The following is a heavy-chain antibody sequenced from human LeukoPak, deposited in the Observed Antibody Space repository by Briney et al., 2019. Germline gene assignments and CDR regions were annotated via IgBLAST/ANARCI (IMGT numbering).Heavy chain of an antibody. CDR2: VRYDGNNP. CDR3: ARGSRYGDYPYYCDF. V-gene: IGHV3-30*02. D-gene: IGHD4-17*01. Sequence: GGSLRLSCAASGFTFGSYGMHSVRQAPGRGLDWVAFVRYDGNNPYYSASVKGRFTISRDNSKNTVLLQMNNLRLEDAAVYYCARGSRYGDYPYYCDFWGQGTLVTVSS. CDR1: GFTFGSYG. J-gene: IGHJ4*02.